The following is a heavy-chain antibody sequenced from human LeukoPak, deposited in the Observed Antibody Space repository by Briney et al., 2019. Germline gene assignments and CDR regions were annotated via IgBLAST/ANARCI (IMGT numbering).Heavy chain of an antibody. J-gene: IGHJ3*02. CDR3: ARGTFGGYYDSSGYYDAFDI. CDR2: INPSGGST. V-gene: IGHV1-46*01. Sequence: ASVKVSCKASGYTFTSYYMHWVRQAPGQGLEWMGIINPSGGSTSYAQKFQGRVTMTRDTSTSTVYMELSSLRSEDTAVYYCARGTFGGYYDSSGYYDAFDIGGQGTMVTVSS. D-gene: IGHD3-22*01. CDR1: GYTFTSYY.